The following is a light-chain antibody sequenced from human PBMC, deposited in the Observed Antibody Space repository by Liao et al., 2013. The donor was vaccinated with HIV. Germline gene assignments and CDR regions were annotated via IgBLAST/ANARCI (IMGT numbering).Light chain of an antibody. Sequence: SYELTQPPSVSVAPGKTARITCGTNNIGSKSVHWYQQKPGQAPVLVMSYDSDRPSGIPERFSGSNSGNTATLTINRVEVGDDADYFCQVWLTGSGHPVFGGGTKLTVL. J-gene: IGLJ3*02. CDR3: QVWLTGSGHPV. V-gene: IGLV3-21*04. CDR2: YDS. CDR1: NIGSKS.